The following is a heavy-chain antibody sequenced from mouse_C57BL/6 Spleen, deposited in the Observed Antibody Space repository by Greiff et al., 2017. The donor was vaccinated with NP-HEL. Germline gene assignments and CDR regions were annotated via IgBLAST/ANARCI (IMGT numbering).Heavy chain of an antibody. CDR1: GYTFTSYW. V-gene: IGHV1-55*01. Sequence: QVQLQQPGAELVKPGASVKMSCKASGYTFTSYWITWVKQRPGQGLEWIGDIYPGSGSTNYNEKFKSKATLTVDTSSSTAYMQLSSLTSEDSAFYYCAITLWEYYGSSEFAYWGQGTLVTVSA. D-gene: IGHD1-1*01. CDR2: IYPGSGST. CDR3: AITLWEYYGSSEFAY. J-gene: IGHJ3*01.